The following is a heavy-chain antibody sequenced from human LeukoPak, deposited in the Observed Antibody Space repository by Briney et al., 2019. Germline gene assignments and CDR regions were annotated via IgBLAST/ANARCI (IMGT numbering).Heavy chain of an antibody. J-gene: IGHJ6*02. CDR2: IYYSGST. CDR1: GGSISSYY. V-gene: IGHV4-59*08. D-gene: IGHD2-15*01. CDR3: ASGYCSGGSCYEHGMDV. Sequence: SETLSLTCTVSGGSISSYYWSWIRQPPGKGLEWIGYIYYSGSTNYNPSLKSRVTISVDTSKNQFSLKLSSVTAADTAVYYCASGYCSGGSCYEHGMDVWGQGTTVTVSS.